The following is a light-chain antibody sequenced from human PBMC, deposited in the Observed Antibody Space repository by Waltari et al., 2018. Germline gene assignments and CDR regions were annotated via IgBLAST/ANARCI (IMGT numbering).Light chain of an antibody. Sequence: DIVMTQSPATLSVSSGERATITCRASQSVSSNLAWYQQKPGQAPRLLIYGESSRASGITARFSGSGSGTEDTLTNSSLQSEDFAGYYGQEYKHSLPRTSGQATKVEMK. V-gene: IGKV3-15*01. J-gene: IGKJ1*01. CDR2: GES. CDR1: QSVSSN. CDR3: QEYKHSLPRT.